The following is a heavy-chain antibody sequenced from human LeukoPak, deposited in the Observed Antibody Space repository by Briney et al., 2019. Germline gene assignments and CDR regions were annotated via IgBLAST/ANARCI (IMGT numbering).Heavy chain of an antibody. V-gene: IGHV1-46*01. CDR1: GYTFTSYY. CDR2: INPSGGST. Sequence: ASVKVSCKASGYTFTSYYMHWVRQAPGQGLEWMGIINPSGGSTSYAQKFQGRVTMTRDMSTSTVYMELSSLRSEDTAVYYCARADPMVRGVIPEYYYYYMDVWGKGTTVTISS. CDR3: ARADPMVRGVIPEYYYYYMDV. J-gene: IGHJ6*03. D-gene: IGHD3-10*01.